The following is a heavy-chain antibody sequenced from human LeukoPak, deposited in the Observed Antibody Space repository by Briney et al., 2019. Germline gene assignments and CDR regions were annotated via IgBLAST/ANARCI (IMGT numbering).Heavy chain of an antibody. CDR2: IYYSGST. CDR3: ARYSNGWYYFDY. D-gene: IGHD6-19*01. CDR1: GGSISSYY. Sequence: PSETLSLTCTVSGGSISSYYWSWIRQPPGKGLEWIGYIYYSGSTNYNPSLKSRVTISVDTFKNQFSLKLSSVTAADTAVYYCARYSNGWYYFDYWGQGTLVTVSS. V-gene: IGHV4-59*08. J-gene: IGHJ4*02.